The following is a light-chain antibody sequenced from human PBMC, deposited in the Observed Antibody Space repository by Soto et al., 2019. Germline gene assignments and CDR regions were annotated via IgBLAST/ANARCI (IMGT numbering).Light chain of an antibody. CDR2: GAS. CDR3: QQYDTWPLT. CDR1: QSVSSN. V-gene: IGKV3-15*01. J-gene: IGKJ4*01. Sequence: DIVMTQSPATLSVSPGERVTLSCRASQSVSSNLAWLQQKPGQAPRLLMYGASNRATGIPAMFSGSGSGTEFSLIISRLQSEDFAVYYCQQYDTWPLTFGGGTKVEIK.